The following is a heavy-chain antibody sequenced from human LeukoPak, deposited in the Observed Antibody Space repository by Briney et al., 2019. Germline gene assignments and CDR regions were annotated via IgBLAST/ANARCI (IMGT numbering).Heavy chain of an antibody. J-gene: IGHJ4*02. D-gene: IGHD2-15*01. CDR3: ARDLGFCSGGSCGSMTTVTSYDY. Sequence: ASVKVSCKASGYTFTGYYMHRVRQAPGQGLKWMGWINPNSGGTNFAQKFQGRVTMTRDTSISTTYMELSRLRSDDTAVYYCARDLGFCSGGSCGSMTTVTSYDYWGQGTLVTVSS. CDR1: GYTFTGYY. CDR2: INPNSGGT. V-gene: IGHV1-2*02.